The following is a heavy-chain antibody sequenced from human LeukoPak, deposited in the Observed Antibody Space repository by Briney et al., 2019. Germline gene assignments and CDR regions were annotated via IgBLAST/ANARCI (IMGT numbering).Heavy chain of an antibody. CDR3: ARVEFYGSQLQDY. Sequence: GGSLRLSCAASGFPFSSYWMSWVRQAPGKGLEWVANIKQDGSEEYYVDSVKGRFTISRDNAKNSLYLQMNSLRAEDTAVYYCARVEFYGSQLQDYWGQGTLVTVSS. D-gene: IGHD6-19*01. CDR1: GFPFSSYW. CDR2: IKQDGSEE. J-gene: IGHJ4*02. V-gene: IGHV3-7*01.